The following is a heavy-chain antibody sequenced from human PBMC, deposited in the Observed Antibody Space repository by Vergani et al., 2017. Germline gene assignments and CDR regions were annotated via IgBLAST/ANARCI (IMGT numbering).Heavy chain of an antibody. CDR2: IYSTGST. Sequence: QVQLEESGPGLVKPSETLSLTCTVSGGSFNTYYWSWIRQSPGKGLEWIGYIYSTGSTNYNPALNSGVTMSVDTSKNQFSLKLSSVTAADTAVYYCARRKKAIPGYSSSPTPLTGVWGKGTTVTVSS. CDR1: GGSFNTYY. D-gene: IGHD6-13*01. V-gene: IGHV4-59*12. J-gene: IGHJ6*04. CDR3: ARRKKAIPGYSSSPTPLTGV.